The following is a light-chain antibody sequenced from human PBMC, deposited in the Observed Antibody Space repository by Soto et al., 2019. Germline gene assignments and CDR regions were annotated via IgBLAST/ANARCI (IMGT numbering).Light chain of an antibody. CDR3: QQYSSHST. V-gene: IGKV1-5*01. CDR2: DAS. J-gene: IGKJ1*01. CDR1: QTVNTW. Sequence: DIQMTQSPSTLSASVGDRVTITCRASQTVNTWLAWYQQKPGKAPKVLIFDASSLKTGVPSRFSGSGSGTEFTLTISSLQPEDFATYYCQQYSSHSTFGQGTKVDIK.